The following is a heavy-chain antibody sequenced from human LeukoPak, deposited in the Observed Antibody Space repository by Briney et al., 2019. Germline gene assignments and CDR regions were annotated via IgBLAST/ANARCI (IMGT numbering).Heavy chain of an antibody. V-gene: IGHV4-59*01. CDR1: GGSISSYY. CDR3: ARAHRTGNYYDIFWFDP. J-gene: IGHJ5*02. Sequence: SETLSLTCTVSGGSISSYYWSWIRQPPGKGLEWIGYIYYSGSTNYNPSLKSRVTISVDTSKNQFSLKLSSVTAADTAVYYCARAHRTGNYYDIFWFDPWGQGTLVTVSS. CDR2: IYYSGST. D-gene: IGHD1-26*01.